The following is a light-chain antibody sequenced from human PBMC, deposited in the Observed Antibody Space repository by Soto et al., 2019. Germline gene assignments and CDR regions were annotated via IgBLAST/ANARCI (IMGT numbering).Light chain of an antibody. CDR3: SSYISTTRYV. J-gene: IGLJ1*01. Sequence: SVLTQPASVSGSPGQSITISCTGTSSDVGGYNYVSWYQQHPGKAPKLMVYEVNNRPSGVSNRFSGSKSGNTASLTISGLQAEDEADYYCSSYISTTRYVFGTGTKVTV. CDR2: EVN. V-gene: IGLV2-14*01. CDR1: SSDVGGYNY.